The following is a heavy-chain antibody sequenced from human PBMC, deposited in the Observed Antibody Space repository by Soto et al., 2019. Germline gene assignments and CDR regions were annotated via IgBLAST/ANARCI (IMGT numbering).Heavy chain of an antibody. CDR2: INAGNGNT. Sequence: ASVKVSCKASGYTFTIYSMHWARQAPGQRLEWMGWINAGNGNTKYSQKFQGRVTITRDTSASTAYMELSSLRSEDTAVYYCARVRGSYPYYYYGMDVWGQGTTVTVSS. V-gene: IGHV1-3*01. CDR1: GYTFTIYS. D-gene: IGHD1-26*01. CDR3: ARVRGSYPYYYYGMDV. J-gene: IGHJ6*02.